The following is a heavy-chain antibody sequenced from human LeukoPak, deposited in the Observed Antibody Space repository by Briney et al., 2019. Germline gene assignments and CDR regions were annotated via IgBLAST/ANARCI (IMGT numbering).Heavy chain of an antibody. CDR3: AKGGKPVWFPDSQFDH. J-gene: IGHJ4*02. CDR2: IIPIFGTA. V-gene: IGHV1-69*05. Sequence: SVKVSCKASGGTFSSYAISWVRQAPGQGLEWMGRIIPIFGTANYAQKFQGRVTITTDESTSTAYMELSSLRSEDTAVYYCAKGGKPVWFPDSQFDHLGPGTLV. D-gene: IGHD3-10*01. CDR1: GGTFSSYA.